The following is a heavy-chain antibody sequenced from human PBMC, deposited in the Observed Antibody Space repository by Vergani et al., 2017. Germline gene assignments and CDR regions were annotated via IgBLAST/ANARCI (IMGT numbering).Heavy chain of an antibody. Sequence: EVQLVQSGTEVKKPGESLKISCKDSGYTFTDYWIAWVRQMPGRGLEWMGIIYPDDSDTRYSPSFQGQVTISADKSINTAYLQWSSLKASDTAMYYCARRATIFGLADYGGQGTLVTVSS. CDR1: GYTFTDYW. J-gene: IGHJ4*02. CDR3: ARRATIFGLADY. CDR2: IYPDDSDT. V-gene: IGHV5-51*01. D-gene: IGHD3-3*01.